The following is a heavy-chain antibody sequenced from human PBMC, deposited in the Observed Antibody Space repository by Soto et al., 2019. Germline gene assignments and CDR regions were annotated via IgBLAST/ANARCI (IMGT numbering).Heavy chain of an antibody. CDR3: ARGQVVAAPH. CDR1: GGSISSSSYY. V-gene: IGHV4-39*07. CDR2: INHSGST. D-gene: IGHD2-15*01. J-gene: IGHJ4*02. Sequence: SETLSLTCTVSGGSISSSSYYWGWIRQPPGKGLEWIGEINHSGSTYYNPSLKSRVTISVDRSKNQFSLKLSSVTAADPAVYYCARGQVVAAPHWGQGTLVNVSS.